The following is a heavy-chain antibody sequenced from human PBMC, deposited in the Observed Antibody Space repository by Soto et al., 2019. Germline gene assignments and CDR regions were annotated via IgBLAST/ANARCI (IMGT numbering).Heavy chain of an antibody. CDR2: IIPIFGTA. V-gene: IGHV1-69*01. Sequence: QVQLVQSGTEVKKPGSSVKVSCKASGGTFSSYAISWVRQAPGQGLEWMGGIIPIFGTANYAQKFQGRVTSTADESTSTAYMELSSLRSEDTAVYYCARRRYYDSSGYSKGDYYYGMDVWGQGTTVTVSS. D-gene: IGHD3-22*01. J-gene: IGHJ6*02. CDR3: ARRRYYDSSGYSKGDYYYGMDV. CDR1: GGTFSSYA.